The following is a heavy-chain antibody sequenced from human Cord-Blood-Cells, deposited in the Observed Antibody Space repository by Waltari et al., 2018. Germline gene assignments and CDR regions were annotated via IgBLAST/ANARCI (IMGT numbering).Heavy chain of an antibody. J-gene: IGHJ3*02. V-gene: IGHV1-8*03. CDR3: LYCGGDCYAFDI. CDR2: MNPNSGNT. D-gene: IGHD2-21*02. CDR1: GYTFTSND. Sequence: QVQLVQSGAEVKKPGASVKVPCKASGYTFTSNDINWVRQATGQGLEWMGWMNPNSGNTGYAQKFQGRVTITRNTSISTAYMELSSLRSEDTAVYYCLYCGGDCYAFDIWGQGTMVTVSS.